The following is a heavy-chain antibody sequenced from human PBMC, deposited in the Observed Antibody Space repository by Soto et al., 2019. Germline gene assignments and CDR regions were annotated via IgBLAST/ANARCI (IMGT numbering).Heavy chain of an antibody. V-gene: IGHV4-31*03. CDR3: SRVYNGKHSL. CDR1: GGSISSGGYY. Sequence: SETLSLTCTVSGGSISSGGYYWSWIRQHPGKGLEWIGYIYYSGSTYYNPSLKSRVTISVDTSKNQFSLKLSSVTAADTAVYYCSRVYNGKHSLWGQGTLDIVSS. J-gene: IGHJ4*02. CDR2: IYYSGST. D-gene: IGHD1-1*01.